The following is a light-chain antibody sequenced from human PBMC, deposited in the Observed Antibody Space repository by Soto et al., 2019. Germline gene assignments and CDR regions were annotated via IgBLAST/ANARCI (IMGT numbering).Light chain of an antibody. V-gene: IGLV2-8*01. CDR2: EVS. CDR1: SSDVGGYNY. CDR3: SSYAGSNNWV. Sequence: QSALTQPPSASGSPGQSVTISCTGTSSDVGGYNYVSWYQHHPGKAPKLMIYEVSKRPSGVPDRFSGSKSGNTASLTVSVLQAEDEDDYYGSSYAGSNNWVFGGGTKLTVL. J-gene: IGLJ2*01.